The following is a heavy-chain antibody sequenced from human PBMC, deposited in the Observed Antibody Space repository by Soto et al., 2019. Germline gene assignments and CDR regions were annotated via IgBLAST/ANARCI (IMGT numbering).Heavy chain of an antibody. J-gene: IGHJ5*01. Sequence: QVQLQESGPGLVKPSETLSLTCTVSGGSVSSKNHYWSWIRQPPGKGLEWIGYIYYSGTTNYNPSLESRVTMSIDTSKNQFSLRLSSVTAADTAVYYCARVPGDYVLYWFDSWGPGTLVTVSS. V-gene: IGHV4-61*01. CDR3: ARVPGDYVLYWFDS. CDR1: GGSVSSKNHY. CDR2: IYYSGTT. D-gene: IGHD4-17*01.